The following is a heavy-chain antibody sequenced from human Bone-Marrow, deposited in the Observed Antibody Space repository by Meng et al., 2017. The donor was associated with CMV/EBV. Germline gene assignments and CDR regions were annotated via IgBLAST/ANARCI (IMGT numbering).Heavy chain of an antibody. V-gene: IGHV7-4-1*01. D-gene: IGHD3-3*01. CDR1: GYTFTSYA. Sequence: APVKVSWLASGYTFTSYAMSWVRQAPGQGLEWMGWINTNTGNPTYAQGFTGRFVFSLDTSVSTAYLQICSLKAEDTAVYYGARGEYYDFGNWFDPCGQGTLVTVSS. CDR3: ARGEYYDFGNWFDP. J-gene: IGHJ5*02. CDR2: INTNTGNP.